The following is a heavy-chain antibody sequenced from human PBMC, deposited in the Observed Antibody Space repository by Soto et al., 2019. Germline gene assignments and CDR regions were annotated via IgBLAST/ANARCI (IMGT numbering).Heavy chain of an antibody. Sequence: GSLRLSCAASGFTFSSYSMNWVRQAPGKGLEWVSYISSSSSTIYYADSVKGRFTISRDNAKNSLYLQMNSLRAEDTAVYYCARVLRFLEWLLSPSHYYYMDVWGKGTTVTVSS. CDR1: GFTFSSYS. CDR3: ARVLRFLEWLLSPSHYYYMDV. CDR2: ISSSSSTI. V-gene: IGHV3-48*01. J-gene: IGHJ6*03. D-gene: IGHD3-3*01.